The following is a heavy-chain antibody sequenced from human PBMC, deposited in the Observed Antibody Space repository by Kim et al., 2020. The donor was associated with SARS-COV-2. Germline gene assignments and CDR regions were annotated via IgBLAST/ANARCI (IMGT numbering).Heavy chain of an antibody. CDR2: IRSKANSYAT. Sequence: GGSLRLSCAASGFTFSGSTMHWVRQASGKGLEWVGRIRSKANSYATAYAASVKNRFTISRDDSKNTADLQMNSLKTEDTAVYYCTRVNPIPGGWDDAFDIWGQGTMVTVSS. CDR1: GFTFSGST. V-gene: IGHV3-73*01. CDR3: TRVNPIPGGWDDAFDI. J-gene: IGHJ3*02. D-gene: IGHD6-19*01.